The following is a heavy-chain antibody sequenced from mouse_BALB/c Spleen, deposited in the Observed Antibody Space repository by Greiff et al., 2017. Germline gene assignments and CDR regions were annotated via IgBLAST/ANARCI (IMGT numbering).Heavy chain of an antibody. CDR3: ARPIYYYGSPHFDY. V-gene: IGHV1S81*02. CDR2: INPSNGRT. Sequence: QVQLQQPGAELVKPGASVKLSCKASGYTFTSYWMHWVKQRPGQGLEWIGEINPSNGRTNYNEKFKSKATLTVDKSSSTAYMQLSSLTSEDSAVYYCARPIYYYGSPHFDYWGQGTTLTVSS. CDR1: GYTFTSYW. D-gene: IGHD1-1*01. J-gene: IGHJ2*01.